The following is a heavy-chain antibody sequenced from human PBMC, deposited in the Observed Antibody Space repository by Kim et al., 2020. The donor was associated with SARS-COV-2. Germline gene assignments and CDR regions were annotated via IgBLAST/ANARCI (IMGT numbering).Heavy chain of an antibody. CDR2: ISYDGSNK. CDR3: ARNGGAGWMDV. V-gene: IGHV3-30*04. Sequence: GGSLRLSCAASGFTFSSYAMHWVRQAPGKGLEWVAVISYDGSNKYYADSVKGQFTISRDNSKNTLYLQMNSLRAEDTAVYYCARNGGAGWMDVWGQGTT. D-gene: IGHD2-21*01. J-gene: IGHJ6*02. CDR1: GFTFSSYA.